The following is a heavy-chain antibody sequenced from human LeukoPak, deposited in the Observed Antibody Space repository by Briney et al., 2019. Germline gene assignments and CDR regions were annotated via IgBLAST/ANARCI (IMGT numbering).Heavy chain of an antibody. Sequence: AGGSLRISCASSGFTLSSYAMRWVRPAPGEGLEWGSGISDSGGSTNYAASVKGRFTISRDNSKDTLYLQMNSLRAEDTAVYYCAKEDSVRREFDYWGQGTLATVSS. CDR3: AKEDSVRREFDY. J-gene: IGHJ4*02. CDR2: ISDSGGST. V-gene: IGHV3-23*01. CDR1: GFTLSSYA.